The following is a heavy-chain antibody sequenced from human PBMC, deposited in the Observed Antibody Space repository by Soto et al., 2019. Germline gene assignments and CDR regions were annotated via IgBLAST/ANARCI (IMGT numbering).Heavy chain of an antibody. V-gene: IGHV1-18*01. CDR1: GYSFTTSG. D-gene: IGHD4-17*01. J-gene: IGHJ4*02. CDR2: ISTYKGNT. CDR3: SRGHYGDFAH. Sequence: QAQLVQSGDEVKEPGASVKVSCKASGYSFTTSGINWVRQAPGQGLEWMGWISTYKGNTNYAQKHQDRVTLTTDTATNTAYIAMGILRANDTAVYNCSRGHYGDFAHWGQGTLVTVSS.